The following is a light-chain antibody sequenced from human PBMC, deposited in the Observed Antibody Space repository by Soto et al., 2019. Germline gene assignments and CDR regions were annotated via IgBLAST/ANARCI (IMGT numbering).Light chain of an antibody. J-gene: IGLJ1*01. CDR2: EVS. CDR1: SSDVGAYNL. CDR3: CSYAGGSTLYV. Sequence: QSVLTQPASVSGSPGQSITFSCTGASSDVGAYNLVSWYQQHPGKAPKLMISEVSQRPSGVSNRFSGSKSGNAASLTISGLQAEDEADYYCCSYAGGSTLYVFGTGTKLTVL. V-gene: IGLV2-23*02.